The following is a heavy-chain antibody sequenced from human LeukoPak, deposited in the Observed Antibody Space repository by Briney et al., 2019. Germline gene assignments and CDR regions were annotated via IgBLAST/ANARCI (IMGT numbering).Heavy chain of an antibody. V-gene: IGHV1-2*02. D-gene: IGHD2-15*01. CDR3: ARALLTSLPVVAGRFDP. CDR2: INPNSGGT. Sequence: ASVKVSCKASGYTFTGYYMHWVRQAPGQGLEWMGWINPNSGGTNYAQEFQGRVTMTRDMSISTAHMELSRLRSDDTAVYYCARALLTSLPVVAGRFDPWGQGTLVTVSS. CDR1: GYTFTGYY. J-gene: IGHJ5*02.